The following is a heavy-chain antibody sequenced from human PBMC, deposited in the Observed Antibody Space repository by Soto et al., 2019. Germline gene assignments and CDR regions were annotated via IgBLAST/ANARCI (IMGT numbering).Heavy chain of an antibody. D-gene: IGHD6-13*01. J-gene: IGHJ4*02. CDR2: LWNDGSNK. CDR1: GFTFRNYG. Sequence: SLRLSCVASGFTFRNYGMHWVRQARVNGLEWVAVLWNDGSNKYHADSVKGRFTISRDNAKNTLYLQMNSLRAEDTAVYYCARVYSSSWYRTTYYFDYWGQGTLVTVSS. CDR3: ARVYSSSWYRTTYYFDY. V-gene: IGHV3-33*01.